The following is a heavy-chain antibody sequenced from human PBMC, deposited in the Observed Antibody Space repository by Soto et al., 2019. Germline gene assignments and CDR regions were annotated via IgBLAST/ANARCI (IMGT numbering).Heavy chain of an antibody. Sequence: GASVKVSCXTSGYTFTSYGINWVRQAPGQGLEWMGWINPNSGGTNYAQKFQGWVTMTRDTSISTAYMELSRLRSDDTAVYYCARDLGAAADYYYYGMDVWGQGTTVTVSS. CDR2: INPNSGGT. D-gene: IGHD6-13*01. J-gene: IGHJ6*02. V-gene: IGHV1-2*04. CDR3: ARDLGAAADYYYYGMDV. CDR1: GYTFTSYG.